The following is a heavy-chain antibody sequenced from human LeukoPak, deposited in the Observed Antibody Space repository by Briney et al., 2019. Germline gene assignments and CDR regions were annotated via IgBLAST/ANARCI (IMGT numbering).Heavy chain of an antibody. J-gene: IGHJ4*02. CDR2: IDTGVNT. CDR3: ARDLNY. CDR1: GFXVSNNY. V-gene: IGHV3-53*01. Sequence: GGSLRLSCAASGFXVSNNYISWVRQAPGKGLEWVSIIDTGVNTYYADSVKGRFTISRDNSKNTLYLQMNSLRAEDTAVYYCARDLNYWGQGTLVTVSS.